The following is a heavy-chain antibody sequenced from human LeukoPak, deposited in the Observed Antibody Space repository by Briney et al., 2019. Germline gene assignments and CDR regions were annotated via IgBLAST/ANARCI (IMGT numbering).Heavy chain of an antibody. CDR3: AKDRVILTGYINSVFDY. J-gene: IGHJ4*02. Sequence: PGGSLRLSCAASGFTFSSNAMHWVRQAPGKGLEWVASISSDGSSKYYADSVKGRFTISRDNSKNTLYLQMNSLRTEDMAVYYCAKDRVILTGYINSVFDYWGQGTLVTVSS. D-gene: IGHD3-9*01. CDR2: ISSDGSSK. CDR1: GFTFSSNA. V-gene: IGHV3-30*18.